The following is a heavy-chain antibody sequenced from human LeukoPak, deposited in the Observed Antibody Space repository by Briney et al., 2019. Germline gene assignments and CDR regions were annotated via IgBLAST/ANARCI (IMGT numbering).Heavy chain of an antibody. D-gene: IGHD3-22*01. V-gene: IGHV3-74*01. CDR2: INSDGSST. J-gene: IGHJ3*02. CDR3: ARWGYDTMIAQKAAFDI. Sequence: GGSLRLSCAASGFTFSSYWMHWVRQAPGKGLVWVSRINSDGSSTSYADSVKGRFTISRDNAKNTLYLQMNSLRAEDTAVYYCARWGYDTMIAQKAAFDIWGQGTMVTVSS. CDR1: GFTFSSYW.